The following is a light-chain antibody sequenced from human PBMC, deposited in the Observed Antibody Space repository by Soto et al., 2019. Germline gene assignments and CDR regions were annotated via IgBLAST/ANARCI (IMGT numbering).Light chain of an antibody. CDR2: RGS. V-gene: IGKV3-20*01. J-gene: IGKJ1*01. CDR1: QNIRGNE. CDR3: QDYGTSAPWT. Sequence: EVVLTQSPGTLSLSPGERATLSCRASQNIRGNELAWYQQKPGQAPRLLIFRGSSRATGIPDRFSGRGSGTDCTPTLSRLEPEDFSVYYCQDYGTSAPWTFGQGTKVEIK.